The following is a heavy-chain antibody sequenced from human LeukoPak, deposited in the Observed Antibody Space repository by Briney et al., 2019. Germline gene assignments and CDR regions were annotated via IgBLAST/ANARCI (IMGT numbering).Heavy chain of an antibody. CDR2: IKQDGSEK. D-gene: IGHD4-17*01. CDR1: GFTFSNYW. CDR3: ARNDYGDYVPLP. Sequence: GGSLRLSCAASGFTFSNYWMSWVRQAPGKGLEWVANIKQDGSEKYYVDSVKGRFTISRDNAKNSLYLQMNSLRAEDTAVYYCARNDYGDYVPLPWGQGTLVTVSS. J-gene: IGHJ4*02. V-gene: IGHV3-7*04.